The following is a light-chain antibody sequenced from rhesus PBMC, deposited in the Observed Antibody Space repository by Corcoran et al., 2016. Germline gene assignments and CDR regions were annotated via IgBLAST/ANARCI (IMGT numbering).Light chain of an antibody. CDR2: KAS. Sequence: DIQMTQSPSSLSASVGDRVTITCRASENVNNYLNWYQQKQGKAPKLLIKKASTLQSGVPSRFSGNGSGTDNTFTLSRLHPEDVATYYCQHSYGTPFTFGPGTKLDI. CDR3: QHSYGTPFT. J-gene: IGKJ3*01. CDR1: ENVNNY. V-gene: IGKV1-74*01.